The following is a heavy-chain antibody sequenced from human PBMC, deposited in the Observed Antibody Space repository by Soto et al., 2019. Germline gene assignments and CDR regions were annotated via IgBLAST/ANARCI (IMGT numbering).Heavy chain of an antibody. Sequence: QVQLQESGPGLVKPSQTLSLTCTVSGGSITSSGYYWSWIRQHPGEGLEWIGFTSNSGSTSYNPSLKSRVTISVDTSSTQFSLNLKSVTPADTAVYYCARGGGSTKVDYWGQGTLVTVSP. CDR2: TSNSGST. V-gene: IGHV4-31*03. CDR3: ARGGGSTKVDY. CDR1: GGSITSSGYY. J-gene: IGHJ4*02. D-gene: IGHD2-2*01.